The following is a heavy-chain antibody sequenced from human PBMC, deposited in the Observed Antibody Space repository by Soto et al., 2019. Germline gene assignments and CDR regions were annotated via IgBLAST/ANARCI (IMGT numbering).Heavy chain of an antibody. J-gene: IGHJ6*02. Sequence: PSETLSLTCTVSGGSISSYYWSWIRQPPGKGLEWIGYIYYSGSTNYNPSLKSRVTISVDTSKNQFSLKLSSVTAADTAVYYCAXDWXXITXTPXVWGQGTTVXVXS. V-gene: IGHV4-59*01. CDR1: GGSISSYY. D-gene: IGHD1-7*01. CDR2: IYYSGST. CDR3: AXDWXXITXTPXV.